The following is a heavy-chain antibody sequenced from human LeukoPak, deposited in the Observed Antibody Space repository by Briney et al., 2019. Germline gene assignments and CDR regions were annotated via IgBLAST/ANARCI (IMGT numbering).Heavy chain of an antibody. V-gene: IGHV3-7*01. J-gene: IGHJ4*02. CDR3: ARNIGTAQQLIY. CDR2: IKQDGSDQ. Sequence: GGPLRLSCAASGFTFSTYWMSWVRQAPGKGLEWVANIKQDGSDQYYVDSVKGRFTISRDNAKNSLYLQMNGLRAEDTAVYYCARNIGTAQQLIYWGQGTLVTVSS. D-gene: IGHD6-13*01. CDR1: GFTFSTYW.